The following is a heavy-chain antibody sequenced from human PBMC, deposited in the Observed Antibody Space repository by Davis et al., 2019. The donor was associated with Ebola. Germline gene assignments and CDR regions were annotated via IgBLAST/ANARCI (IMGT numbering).Heavy chain of an antibody. J-gene: IGHJ6*02. CDR1: GSTFSSYA. CDR2: IWYDGSNK. D-gene: IGHD5-12*01. V-gene: IGHV3-33*01. CDR3: ASGWLRATYGMDV. Sequence: PGGSLRPSCPPPGSTFSSYAMHWFRQAPGKGLEWVAVIWYDGSNKYYADSVKGRFTISRDNSKNTLYLQMNSLRAEDTAVYYCASGWLRATYGMDVWGQGTTVTVSS.